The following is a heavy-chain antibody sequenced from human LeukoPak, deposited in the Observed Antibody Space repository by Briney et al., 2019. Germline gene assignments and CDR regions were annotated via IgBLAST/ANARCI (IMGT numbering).Heavy chain of an antibody. V-gene: IGHV1-2*02. Sequence: GASVKVSCKASGYTFTGYYMHWVRQAPGQGLEWMGWINPNSGGTNYAQKFQGRVTMTRDTSISTAYMELSRLRFDDTAVYYCARDPVTMVRGVIVDYGMDVWGQGTTVTVSS. CDR2: INPNSGGT. J-gene: IGHJ6*02. CDR3: ARDPVTMVRGVIVDYGMDV. CDR1: GYTFTGYY. D-gene: IGHD3-10*01.